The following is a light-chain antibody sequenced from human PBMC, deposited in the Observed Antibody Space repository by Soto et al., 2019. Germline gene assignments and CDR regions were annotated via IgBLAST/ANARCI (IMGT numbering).Light chain of an antibody. CDR3: GTWDSSLRLGV. CDR1: SSNIGNNY. J-gene: IGLJ2*01. V-gene: IGLV1-51*02. CDR2: ENN. Sequence: QSVLTQPPSVSAAPGQTVTISCSGSSSNIGNNYVSWYQQLPGTAPKLLIYENNKRPSGIPDRFSGSTSGTSATLGITGLQTGDEADYYCGTWDSSLRLGVFGGGTKLTVL.